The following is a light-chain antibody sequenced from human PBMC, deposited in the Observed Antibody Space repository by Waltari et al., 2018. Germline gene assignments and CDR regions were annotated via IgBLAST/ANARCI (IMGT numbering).Light chain of an antibody. Sequence: DIQMTQSPSSLSASVGDTVTITCRASQGVNNFLVWLQQRPGKAPKSLIYGSSTLQSGVPSRFSGSGYGTDFTLTISSLQPEDIATYYCQQHADYPLTFGGGTSVEIK. CDR1: QGVNNF. V-gene: IGKV1-16*01. CDR2: GSS. J-gene: IGKJ4*01. CDR3: QQHADYPLT.